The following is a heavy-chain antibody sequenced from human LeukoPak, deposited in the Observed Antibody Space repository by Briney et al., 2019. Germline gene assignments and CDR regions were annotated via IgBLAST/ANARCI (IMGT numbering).Heavy chain of an antibody. CDR1: GASVSSSSYY. D-gene: IGHD1-26*01. J-gene: IGHJ4*02. CDR3: ATRRSGSHPYY. CDR2: IFYNGST. V-gene: IGHV4-39*01. Sequence: SETLSLTCTVSGASVSSSSYYWEWIRQPPGKGLEWVGSIFYNGSTHYNPSLKSRVSMSVDTSKNQFSLRLSAVTATDTAVYYCATRRSGSHPYYWGQGTLVTVSS.